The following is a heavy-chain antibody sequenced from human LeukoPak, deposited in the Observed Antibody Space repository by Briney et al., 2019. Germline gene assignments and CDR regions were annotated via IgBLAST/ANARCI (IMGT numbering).Heavy chain of an antibody. D-gene: IGHD3-22*01. CDR1: GFTVSSNY. CDR2: IYSGGAT. Sequence: PGGSLRLSCAASGFTVSSNYMGWVRQAPGKGLEWVSVIYSGGATYYADSVKGRFTISRGNSKNTLNLQLNSLRAEDTAVYYCAKVEGFYDGSGFYFDRWGQGTLVTVSS. CDR3: AKVEGFYDGSGFYFDR. V-gene: IGHV3-66*01. J-gene: IGHJ4*02.